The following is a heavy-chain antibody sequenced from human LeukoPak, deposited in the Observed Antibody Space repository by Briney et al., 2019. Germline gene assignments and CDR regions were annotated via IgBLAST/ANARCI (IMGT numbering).Heavy chain of an antibody. CDR2: TYYRSKWYT. CDR3: ARGNSGVAVARFDY. Sequence: PSQTLSLTCAISGDRVSNNNAAWNWIRQSPSRGLEWLGRTYYRSKWYTDSAVSVNSRITINPDTSKNQFSLQLTSVTPEDSAVYYCARGNSGVAVARFDYWGQGTLVTVSS. D-gene: IGHD6-19*01. CDR1: GDRVSNNNAA. V-gene: IGHV6-1*01. J-gene: IGHJ4*02.